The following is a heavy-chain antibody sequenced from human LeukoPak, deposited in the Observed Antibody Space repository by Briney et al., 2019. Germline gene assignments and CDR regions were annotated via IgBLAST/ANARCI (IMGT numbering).Heavy chain of an antibody. J-gene: IGHJ4*02. Sequence: SQTLSLTCTVSGGSISSGGYYWSWMRQRPGKGLEWIGYIYYSGSTYYNPSLKSRVTISVDTSKNQFSLKLSSVTAADTAVYYCVALLRSGYYRGLDYWGQGTLVTVSS. D-gene: IGHD3-3*01. CDR3: VALLRSGYYRGLDY. CDR2: IYYSGST. CDR1: GGSISSGGYY. V-gene: IGHV4-31*03.